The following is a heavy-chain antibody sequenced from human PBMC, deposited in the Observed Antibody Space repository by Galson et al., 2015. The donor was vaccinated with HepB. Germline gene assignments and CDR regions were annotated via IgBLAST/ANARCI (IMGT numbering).Heavy chain of an antibody. CDR3: ATLRRPGYNYGCGFDP. V-gene: IGHV5-51*03. J-gene: IGHJ5*02. D-gene: IGHD5-18*01. CDR2: IDPGDSDT. Sequence: QSGAEVKKPGESLKISCKGSGYRFTSYWIGWVRQMPGKGLEWMGIIDPGDSDTRYSPSFQGQVTISADKSISTAYLQWSSLKASDTAMYYCATLRRPGYNYGCGFDPWGQGTLVTVSS. CDR1: GYRFTSYW.